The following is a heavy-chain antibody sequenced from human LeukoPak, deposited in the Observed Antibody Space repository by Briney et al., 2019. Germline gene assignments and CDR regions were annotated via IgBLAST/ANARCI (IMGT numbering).Heavy chain of an antibody. CDR1: GFIFTDYW. CDR2: ANSDGSST. D-gene: IGHD3-10*01. CDR3: AGGDSGFGY. V-gene: IGHV3-74*01. Sequence: GGSLRLSCAASGFIFTDYWMHWVRQAPGKGLVWVSRANSDGSSTSYADSVKGRFAISRDNAKNTLYLQMNSLRAEDTAVYYCAGGDSGFGYWGQGTLVTVSS. J-gene: IGHJ4*02.